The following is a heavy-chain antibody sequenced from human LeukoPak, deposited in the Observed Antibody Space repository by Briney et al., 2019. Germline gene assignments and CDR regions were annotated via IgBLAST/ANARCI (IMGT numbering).Heavy chain of an antibody. V-gene: IGHV3-49*04. D-gene: IGHD6-13*01. J-gene: IGHJ4*02. CDR1: GVTIGDYA. CDR3: TTYSSNARPIPRVDY. CDR2: IRSKAYGGTP. Sequence: GGSLRLSCTAPGVTIGDYAMSWGCLAPGGGQGLVGFIRSKAYGGTPEYGASVKGRFTISRDDSKTITYLQMNSLNAADTGMYYCTTYSSNARPIPRVDYWGQGTLVTVSS.